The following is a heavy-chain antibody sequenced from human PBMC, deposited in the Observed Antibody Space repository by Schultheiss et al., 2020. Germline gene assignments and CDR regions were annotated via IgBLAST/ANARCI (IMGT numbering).Heavy chain of an antibody. V-gene: IGHV4-59*04. Sequence: SETLSLTCTVSGGSISSYYWGWIRQPPGKGLERIGSIYYGGSSYYNPSLKSRVPMTVDTSKNQSSLKLSSVTAADTAVDYCARGGGYGRNSRYNIHYMDDWGKGTTVTVS. CDR1: GGSISSYY. CDR2: IYYGGSS. CDR3: ARGGGYGRNSRYNIHYMDD. D-gene: IGHD4-23*01. J-gene: IGHJ6*03.